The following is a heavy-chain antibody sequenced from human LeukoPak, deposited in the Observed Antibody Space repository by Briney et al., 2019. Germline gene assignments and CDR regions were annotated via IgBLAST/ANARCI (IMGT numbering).Heavy chain of an antibody. D-gene: IGHD1-14*01. CDR1: GFTFSSYA. J-gene: IGHJ5*02. CDR2: ISGSGGNT. CDR3: AKDYLPEPNWFDP. Sequence: GGSLRLSCAASGFTFSSYAMSWVRQAPGKGLEWVSAISGSGGNTYYADSVKGRFTISRDNSKSTLYLQMNSLRAEDTAVYYCAKDYLPEPNWFDPWGQGTLVTVSS. V-gene: IGHV3-23*01.